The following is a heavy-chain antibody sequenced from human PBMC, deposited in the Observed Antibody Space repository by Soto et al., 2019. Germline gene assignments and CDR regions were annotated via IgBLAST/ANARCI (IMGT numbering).Heavy chain of an antibody. CDR2: ISGSGGST. V-gene: IGHV3-23*01. Sequence: EVQLLESGGGLVQPGGSLRLSCAASGFTFSSYAMSWVRQAPGKGLEWVSAISGSGGSTYYADSGKGRFTISRDNSKNTLYLQMNSLRAEDTAVYYCAITGWAKRGGMDVWGQGTTVTVSS. J-gene: IGHJ6*02. CDR3: AITGWAKRGGMDV. CDR1: GFTFSSYA. D-gene: IGHD1-20*01.